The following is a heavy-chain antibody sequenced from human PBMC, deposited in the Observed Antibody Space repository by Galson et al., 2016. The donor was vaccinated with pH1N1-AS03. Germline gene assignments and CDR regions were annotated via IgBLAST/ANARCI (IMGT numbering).Heavy chain of an antibody. CDR2: TSSSGGST. D-gene: IGHD1-1*01. Sequence: SLRLSCATSGFTFTDFAVSWVRQAPGRGLEWVSATSSSGGSTYYAEPVKGRFTISRDYSKNTVDLQMNSLRAEDTAVYYCAKDRNDYRLHYFSGSDVWGQGTTVIVSS. CDR1: GFTFTDFA. CDR3: AKDRNDYRLHYFSGSDV. V-gene: IGHV3-23*01. J-gene: IGHJ6*02.